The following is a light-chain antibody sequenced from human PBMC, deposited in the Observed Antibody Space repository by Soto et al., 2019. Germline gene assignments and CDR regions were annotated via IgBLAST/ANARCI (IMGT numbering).Light chain of an antibody. CDR3: SSYTTSSTVV. Sequence: QSPLTQPASVSGTPGQSITISCTGSSSDVGGYNYVSWYQQHHPGKAPKLMIYDVSNRPSGVSNRFSGSKSGNTASLTISGLQAEDEADYYCSSYTTSSTVVFGGGTKLTV. J-gene: IGLJ2*01. CDR2: DVS. V-gene: IGLV2-14*03. CDR1: SSDVGGYNY.